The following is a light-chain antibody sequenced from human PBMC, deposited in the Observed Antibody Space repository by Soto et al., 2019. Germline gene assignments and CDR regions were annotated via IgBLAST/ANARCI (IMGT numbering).Light chain of an antibody. CDR1: QSVSSN. J-gene: IGKJ1*01. CDR2: GAS. CDR3: QQYNNWPWT. Sequence: EIVMTQSPATLSVSPGERATLSCRASQSVSSNLAWYQRKPGQAPRLLIHGASTRATGIPDRFSGSGSGTEFTLTISSLQSEDFAVYYCQQYNNWPWTFGQGTKVEIK. V-gene: IGKV3-15*01.